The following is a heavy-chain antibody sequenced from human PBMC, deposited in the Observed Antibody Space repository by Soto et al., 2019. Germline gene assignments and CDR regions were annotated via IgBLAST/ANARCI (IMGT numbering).Heavy chain of an antibody. CDR2: IDPSDSYT. J-gene: IGHJ6*02. V-gene: IGHV5-10-1*01. D-gene: IGHD2-2*01. CDR3: ARAVSDIVVVPAAIPDYYYYGIDV. CDR1: GYSFTSYW. Sequence: PGESLKISCKGSGYSFTSYWISWVRQMPGKGLEWMGRIDPSDSYTNYSPSFQGHVTISADKSISTAYLQWSSLKASDTAMYYCARAVSDIVVVPAAIPDYYYYGIDVWGQGTTVTVSS.